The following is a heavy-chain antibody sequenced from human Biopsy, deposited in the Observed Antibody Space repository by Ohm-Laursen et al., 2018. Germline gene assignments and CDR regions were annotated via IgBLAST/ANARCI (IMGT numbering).Heavy chain of an antibody. CDR1: GGSISSDY. Sequence: PSETLSLTCAGSGGSISSDYWSWIRQTPGKGLEWIGYIYYSGSTNYNPSLKSRVTISVDTSKNQFSLRLNSVTAADTAVYYCARATNSTGWPYYYFYGMDVWGQGTTVTVSS. CDR3: ARATNSTGWPYYYFYGMDV. V-gene: IGHV4-59*01. D-gene: IGHD2/OR15-2a*01. CDR2: IYYSGST. J-gene: IGHJ6*02.